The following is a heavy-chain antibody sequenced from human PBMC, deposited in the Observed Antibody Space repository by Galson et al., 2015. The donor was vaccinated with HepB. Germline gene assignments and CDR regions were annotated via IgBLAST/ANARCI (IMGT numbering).Heavy chain of an antibody. D-gene: IGHD3-22*01. V-gene: IGHV6-1*01. J-gene: IGHJ4*02. Sequence: CAISGDSVSSNSAAWNWIRQSPSRGLEWLGRTYYRSKWYNDYAVSVKSRITINPDTSKNQFSLQLNSVTPEDTAVYYCARALDASSGYYYFPFDYWGQGTLVTVSS. CDR1: GDSVSSNSAA. CDR3: ARALDASSGYYYFPFDY. CDR2: TYYRSKWYN.